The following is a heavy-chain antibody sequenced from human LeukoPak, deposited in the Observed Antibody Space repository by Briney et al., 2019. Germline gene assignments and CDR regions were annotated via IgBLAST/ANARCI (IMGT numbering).Heavy chain of an antibody. J-gene: IGHJ4*02. CDR2: IKEDGSEK. V-gene: IGHV3-7*03. CDR1: GFTFSSIW. Sequence: TGGSLRLSCAASGFTFSSIWMTWVRQAPGKGLEWVANIKEDGSEKYYVDSVKGRFTISRDNAKNSLYLQMNSQRAEDTAVYYCVREGSSWGHYFDYWGQGTLVTVSS. CDR3: VREGSSWGHYFDY. D-gene: IGHD6-13*01.